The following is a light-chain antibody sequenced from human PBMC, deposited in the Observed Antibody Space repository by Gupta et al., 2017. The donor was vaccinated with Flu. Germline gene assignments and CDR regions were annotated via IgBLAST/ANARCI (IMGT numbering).Light chain of an antibody. CDR3: QQRNNYPPIT. J-gene: IGKJ5*01. V-gene: IGKV1-9*01. CDR1: QVIGSY. Sequence: DVQLTQCPSFLSTSVGDRVTITCRASQVIGSYLAWYQQKPGKAPKLLIYGSSTLQSGVPSRFSGSGSGTEFTLTISSRQPEDFATYYCQQRNNYPPITFGQGTRLEIK. CDR2: GSS.